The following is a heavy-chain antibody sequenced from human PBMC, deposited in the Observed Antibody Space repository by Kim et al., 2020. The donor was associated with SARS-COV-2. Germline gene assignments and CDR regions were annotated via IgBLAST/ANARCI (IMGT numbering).Heavy chain of an antibody. V-gene: IGHV3-33*06. J-gene: IGHJ6*02. Sequence: GGSLRLSCAASGFTFSSYGMHWVRQAPGKGLEWVAVIWYDGSNKYYADSVKGRFTISRDNSKNTLYLQMNSLRAEDTAVYYCAKALTGYTKEYYGMDVWGQGTTVTVSS. CDR2: IWYDGSNK. D-gene: IGHD3-9*01. CDR1: GFTFSSYG. CDR3: AKALTGYTKEYYGMDV.